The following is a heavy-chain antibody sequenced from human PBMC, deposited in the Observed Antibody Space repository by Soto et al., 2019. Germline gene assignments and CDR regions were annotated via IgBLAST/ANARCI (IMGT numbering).Heavy chain of an antibody. Sequence: GASVKVSCKASGGTFSSYAVSWVRQAPGQGLEWMGGIIPIFGTANYAQKFQGRVTITADESTSTAYMELSSLRSEDTAVYYCARDLRGRQYNWFDPWGQGTLVTVSS. CDR1: GGTFSSYA. V-gene: IGHV1-69*13. CDR2: IIPIFGTA. D-gene: IGHD3-10*01. J-gene: IGHJ5*02. CDR3: ARDLRGRQYNWFDP.